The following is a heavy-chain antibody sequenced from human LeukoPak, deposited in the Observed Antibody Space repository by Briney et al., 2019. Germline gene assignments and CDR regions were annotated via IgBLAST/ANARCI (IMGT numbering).Heavy chain of an antibody. CDR2: IYPGDFDT. D-gene: IGHD6-13*01. J-gene: IGHJ3*02. CDR3: ASTQQQLGVLGAFDI. Sequence: GESLKISCKGSGYSFTSYWIGWVRQMPGKGLEWMGIIYPGDFDTRYSPSFQGQVTISADKSISTAYLQWSSLKASDTAMYYCASTQQQLGVLGAFDIWGQGTMVTVSS. V-gene: IGHV5-51*01. CDR1: GYSFTSYW.